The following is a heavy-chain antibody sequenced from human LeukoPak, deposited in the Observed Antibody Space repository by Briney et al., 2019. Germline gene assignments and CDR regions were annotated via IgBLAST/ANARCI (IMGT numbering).Heavy chain of an antibody. V-gene: IGHV3-53*01. Sequence: GGSLRLSCAASGFTVSSNYMSWVRQAPGKGLEWVSVIYSGGSTYYADSVKGRFTISRDNSENTLYLQMNSLRAEDTAVYYCARGSLYYYDSSGYYYEDYWGQGTLVTVSS. CDR2: IYSGGST. D-gene: IGHD3-22*01. CDR1: GFTVSSNY. CDR3: ARGSLYYYDSSGYYYEDY. J-gene: IGHJ4*02.